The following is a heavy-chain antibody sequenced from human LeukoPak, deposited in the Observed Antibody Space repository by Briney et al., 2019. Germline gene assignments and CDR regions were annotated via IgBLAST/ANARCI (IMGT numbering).Heavy chain of an antibody. CDR2: IYYSGST. Sequence: SETLSLACTVSGGSISSYYWSWIRQPPGKGLEWIGYIYYSGSTNYNPSLKSRVTISVDTSKNQFSLKLSSVTAADTAVYYCARQGGGFWYFDLWGRGTLVTVSS. V-gene: IGHV4-59*08. D-gene: IGHD6-25*01. J-gene: IGHJ2*01. CDR1: GGSISSYY. CDR3: ARQGGGFWYFDL.